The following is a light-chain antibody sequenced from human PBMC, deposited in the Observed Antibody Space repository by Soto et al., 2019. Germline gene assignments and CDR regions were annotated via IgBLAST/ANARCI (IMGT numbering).Light chain of an antibody. V-gene: IGKV3-20*01. CDR3: QQYGSSGT. Sequence: EIVLTQSPGTLSLSPGERASLSGRAIQSVSNNYLAWYQQKPGQAPRLLIYGASNRATGIPDRFSGSGSGTDFTLTISRLEPEDFAVYYCQQYGSSGTFGQGTKVDIK. CDR2: GAS. CDR1: QSVSNNY. J-gene: IGKJ1*01.